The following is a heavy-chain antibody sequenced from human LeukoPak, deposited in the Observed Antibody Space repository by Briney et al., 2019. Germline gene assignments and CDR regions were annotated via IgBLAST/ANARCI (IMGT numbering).Heavy chain of an antibody. D-gene: IGHD5-18*01. Sequence: PSEALSLTCTVSGGSISSYYWSWIRQPPGKGLEWIGYIYYSGSTNYNPSLKSRVTISVDTSKNQFSLKLSSVTAADTAVYYCARTNVDTAMVDAFDFWGQGTMVTVSS. CDR3: ARTNVDTAMVDAFDF. CDR1: GGSISSYY. CDR2: IYYSGST. V-gene: IGHV4-59*08. J-gene: IGHJ3*01.